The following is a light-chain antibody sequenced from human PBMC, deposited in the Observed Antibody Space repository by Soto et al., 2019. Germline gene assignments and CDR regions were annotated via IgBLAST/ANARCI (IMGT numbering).Light chain of an antibody. CDR3: TSYTGSGTVL. J-gene: IGLJ2*01. Sequence: QSALTQPASVSGSPGQSVTISCTGTSSDVGSSNRVSWYQQPPGKAPKLMIYDVSNRPSGVSNRFSGSKSGNTASLTISGLQAEDEGDIYCTSYTGSGTVLFGGGTKLTVL. CDR1: SSDVGSSNR. V-gene: IGLV2-14*01. CDR2: DVS.